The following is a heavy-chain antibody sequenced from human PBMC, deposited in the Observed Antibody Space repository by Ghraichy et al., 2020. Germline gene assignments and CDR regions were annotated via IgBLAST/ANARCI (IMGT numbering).Heavy chain of an antibody. CDR1: GGSISSGGYY. CDR3: ARDEIRSVVPAAHYYYYGMDV. D-gene: IGHD2-2*01. Sequence: LSLTCTVSGGSISSGGYYWSWIRQHPGKGLEWIGYIYYSGSTYYNPSLKSRVTISVDTSKNQFSLKLSSVTAADTAVYYCARDEIRSVVPAAHYYYYGMDVWGQGTTVTVSS. V-gene: IGHV4-31*03. CDR2: IYYSGST. J-gene: IGHJ6*02.